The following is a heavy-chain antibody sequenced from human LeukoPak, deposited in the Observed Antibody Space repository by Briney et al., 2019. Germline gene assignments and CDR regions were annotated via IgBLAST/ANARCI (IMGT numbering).Heavy chain of an antibody. CDR3: AKQGPYYDFWSGHPRRGGRHRPFDY. Sequence: PGGSLRLSCAASGFTFSSYSMNWVRQAPGKGLEWVSSISSSSSYIYYADSVKGRFTFSRDNAKNSLYLQMNSLRAEDTAVYYCAKQGPYYDFWSGHPRRGGRHRPFDYWGQGTLVTVSS. V-gene: IGHV3-21*04. D-gene: IGHD3-3*01. J-gene: IGHJ4*02. CDR2: ISSSSSYI. CDR1: GFTFSSYS.